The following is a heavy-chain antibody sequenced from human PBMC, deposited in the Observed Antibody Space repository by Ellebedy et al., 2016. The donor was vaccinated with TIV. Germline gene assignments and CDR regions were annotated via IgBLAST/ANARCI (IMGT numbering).Heavy chain of an antibody. CDR3: ASLPRGRGVYSPRGMDV. D-gene: IGHD5-18*01. V-gene: IGHV1-69*06. Sequence: AASVKVSCKASGGTFRNYDISWVRQAPGQGFEWMGGMRPIFGTPNYAQKFQGRVTITADKSTSTAYMELSSLRSEDTAVYYCASLPRGRGVYSPRGMDVWGQGTTVTVSS. CDR2: MRPIFGTP. J-gene: IGHJ6*02. CDR1: GGTFRNYD.